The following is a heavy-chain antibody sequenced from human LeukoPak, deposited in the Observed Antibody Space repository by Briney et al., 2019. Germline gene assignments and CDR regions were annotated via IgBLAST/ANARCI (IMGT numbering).Heavy chain of an antibody. CDR2: IYYSGST. CDR3: ARSYSSGWYGWFDP. J-gene: IGHJ5*02. V-gene: IGHV4-59*08. D-gene: IGHD6-19*01. CDR1: GGSISSYY. Sequence: SETLSLTCTVSGGSISSYYWSWIRQPPGKGLEWIGYIYYSGSTNYNPSLKSRVTISADTSKNQFSLKLSSVTAADTAVYYCARSYSSGWYGWFDPWGQGTLVTVSS.